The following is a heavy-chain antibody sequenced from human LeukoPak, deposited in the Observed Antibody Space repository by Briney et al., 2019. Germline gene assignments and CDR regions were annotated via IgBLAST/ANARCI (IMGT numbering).Heavy chain of an antibody. V-gene: IGHV4-59*01. CDR2: IYYSGST. J-gene: IGHJ3*02. Sequence: SETLSLTCTVSGGSISSYYWSWVRQPPGKGLEWIGYIYYSGSTNYNPSLKSRVTISVDTSKNQFSLKLSSVTAADTAVYYCARAPLIYDFWSGYTQNPPDAFDIWGQGTMVTVSS. CDR3: ARAPLIYDFWSGYTQNPPDAFDI. CDR1: GGSISSYY. D-gene: IGHD3-3*01.